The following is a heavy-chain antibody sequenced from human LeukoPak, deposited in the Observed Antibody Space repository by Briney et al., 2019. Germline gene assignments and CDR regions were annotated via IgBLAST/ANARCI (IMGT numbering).Heavy chain of an antibody. CDR3: AREIDFWSGVDY. CDR1: GYTFTSYD. J-gene: IGHJ4*02. V-gene: IGHV1-46*01. D-gene: IGHD3-3*01. CDR2: INPSGGST. Sequence: ASVRVSCKASGYTFTSYDINWVRQATGQGLEWMGIINPSGGSTSYAQKFQGRVTMTRDMSTSTVYMELSSLRSEDTAVYYCAREIDFWSGVDYWGQGTLVTVSS.